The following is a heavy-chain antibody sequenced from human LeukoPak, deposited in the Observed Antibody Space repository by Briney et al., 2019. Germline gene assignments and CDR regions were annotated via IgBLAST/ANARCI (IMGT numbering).Heavy chain of an antibody. CDR3: ARDRGYSSSWYGP. D-gene: IGHD6-13*01. J-gene: IGHJ5*02. CDR1: GFTFSSYG. Sequence: GGSLRLSCAASGFTFSSYGMHWVRQAPGKGLEWVSYISSSGSTIYYADSVKGRFTISRDNAKNSLYLQMNSLRAEDTAVYYCARDRGYSSSWYGPWGQGTLGTVSS. V-gene: IGHV3-48*04. CDR2: ISSSGSTI.